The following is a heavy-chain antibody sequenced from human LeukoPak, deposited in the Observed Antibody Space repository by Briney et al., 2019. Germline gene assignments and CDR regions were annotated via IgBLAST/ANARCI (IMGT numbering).Heavy chain of an antibody. D-gene: IGHD5-18*01. CDR1: GYSISSGYY. J-gene: IGHJ6*03. CDR3: ARVYTYAPYFYYYYMDV. CDR2: IHHSGST. Sequence: PSETLSLTCTVSGYSISSGYYWGWIRQPPGKGLEWIGSIHHSGSTYYNPSLKSRVTISVDTSKNQFTLKVRSVTAADTGVYFCARVYTYAPYFYYYYMDVWGKGTTVTVSS. V-gene: IGHV4-38-2*02.